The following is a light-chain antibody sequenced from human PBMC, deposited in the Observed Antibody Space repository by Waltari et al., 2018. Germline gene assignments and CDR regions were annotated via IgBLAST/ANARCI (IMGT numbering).Light chain of an antibody. CDR3: SSQSSNNVVL. J-gene: IGLJ2*01. V-gene: IGLV2-14*01. CDR2: DVS. Sequence: QSALTQPASVSGSPGQSVTIFCTGTSNDVGGYNSVSWYHEHPGQAPRVLIYDVSDRPSGVSVRFSGSKSGNTASLTISGLQAEDEADYYCSSQSSNNVVLFGGGTKLTVL. CDR1: SNDVGGYNS.